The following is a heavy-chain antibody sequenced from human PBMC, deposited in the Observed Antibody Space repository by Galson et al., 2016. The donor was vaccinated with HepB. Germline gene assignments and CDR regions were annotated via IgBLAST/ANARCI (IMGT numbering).Heavy chain of an antibody. D-gene: IGHD6-19*01. CDR2: ISDDGSNK. J-gene: IGHJ4*02. CDR1: GFTLSGHA. Sequence: SLRLSCAASGFTLSGHAMHWVRQAPGKGLEWVAVISDDGSNKYYADSVKGRFTISRDNSNNTLNLLMNSLRAEDTAVYYCARDFSAMADFTLDYWGQGTLVTVPS. V-gene: IGHV3-30*01. CDR3: ARDFSAMADFTLDY.